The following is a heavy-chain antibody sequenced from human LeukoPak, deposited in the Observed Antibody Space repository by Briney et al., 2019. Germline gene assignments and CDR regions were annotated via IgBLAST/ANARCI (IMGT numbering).Heavy chain of an antibody. CDR3: ARGGYDSGD. J-gene: IGHJ4*02. V-gene: IGHV3-74*01. D-gene: IGHD6-19*01. CDR1: GFTFSSYW. Sequence: PGGSLRLSCAASGFTFSSYWMHWVRQAPGKGLVWVSRINDDGSSTSYAVSVKGRFTISRDNAKNTLYLQMNNLRAEDTAVYYCARGGYDSGDWGQGTLVTVSS. CDR2: INDDGSST.